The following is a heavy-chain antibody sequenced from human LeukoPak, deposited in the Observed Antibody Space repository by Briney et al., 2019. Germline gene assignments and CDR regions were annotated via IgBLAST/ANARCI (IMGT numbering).Heavy chain of an antibody. CDR2: ISAYNGNT. V-gene: IGHV1-18*01. CDR3: ARDASDLDIVLMVYAPRAHFDY. CDR1: GYTFTSYG. D-gene: IGHD2-8*01. J-gene: IGHJ4*02. Sequence: GASVKVSCKASGYTFTSYGISWVRQAPGQGLEWMGWISAYNGNTNYAQKLQGRVTMTTDTSTSTAYMELRSLRSDDTAVYYCARDASDLDIVLMVYAPRAHFDYWGQGTLVTVSS.